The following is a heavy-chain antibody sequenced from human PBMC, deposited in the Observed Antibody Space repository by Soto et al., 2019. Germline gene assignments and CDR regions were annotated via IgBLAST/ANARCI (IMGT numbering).Heavy chain of an antibody. D-gene: IGHD4-4*01. CDR1: AYTFTSYV. CDR3: ARELQGLYYFDY. Sequence: ASVKVSCKASAYTFTSYVMHWVRQAPGQSLEWIGWINAGNGHTKYSQKFQDRVTITRDTSANTAYMEPSRLRSEDTAVYYCARELQGLYYFDYWGQGALVTVSS. J-gene: IGHJ4*02. V-gene: IGHV1-3*01. CDR2: INAGNGHT.